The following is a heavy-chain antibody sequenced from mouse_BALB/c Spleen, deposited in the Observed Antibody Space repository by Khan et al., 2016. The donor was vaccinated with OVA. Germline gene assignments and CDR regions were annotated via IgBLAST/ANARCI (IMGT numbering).Heavy chain of an antibody. J-gene: IGHJ3*01. V-gene: IGHV1S132*01. CDR2: IFPGTGTT. CDR1: GYTFTSYW. D-gene: IGHD2-1*01. CDR3: ARCYFGNYEFVY. Sequence: QMQLEESGAEVVKPGASVKLSCKTTGYTFTSYWIQWIEQRPGQGLGWIGQIFPGTGTTYYNENFKGKATLTVDTSSSTAYMQLSSLTSEDSAVYFCARCYFGNYEFVYWGQGTLVTVSP.